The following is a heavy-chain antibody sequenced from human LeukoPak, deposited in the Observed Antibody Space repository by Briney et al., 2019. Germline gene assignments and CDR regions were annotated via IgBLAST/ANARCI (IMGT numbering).Heavy chain of an antibody. CDR1: GGSISSSSYY. D-gene: IGHD4-4*01. CDR3: ARRTLYSNYEADA. V-gene: IGHV4-39*01. Sequence: SETLSLTCTVSGGSISSSSYYWGWIRQPPGKGLEWIGSIYYSGSTYYNPSLKSRVTISVDTSKNQFSLKLSSVTAADTAVYYCARRTLYSNYEADAWGQGTTVTVSS. CDR2: IYYSGST. J-gene: IGHJ6*02.